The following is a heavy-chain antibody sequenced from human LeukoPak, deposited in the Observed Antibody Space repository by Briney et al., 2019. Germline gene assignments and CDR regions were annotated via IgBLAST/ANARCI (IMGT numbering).Heavy chain of an antibody. J-gene: IGHJ5*02. CDR1: GGSFSGYY. CDR2: INHSGST. CDR3: ARGALFDP. V-gene: IGHV4-34*01. Sequence: SETLSLTCAVYGGSFSGYYWSWIRQLPGKGLEWIGEINHSGSTNYNPSLKSRVTISVDTSKNQFSLKLSSVTAADTAVYYCARGALFDPWGQGTLVTVSS.